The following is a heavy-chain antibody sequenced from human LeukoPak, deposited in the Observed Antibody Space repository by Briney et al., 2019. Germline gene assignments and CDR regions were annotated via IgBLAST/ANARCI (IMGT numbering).Heavy chain of an antibody. V-gene: IGHV3-23*01. CDR1: GFTFSDYA. D-gene: IGHD4-17*01. CDR2: IGGSGAST. CDR3: ARDLYGASYY. Sequence: GGSLRLSCAVSGFTFSDYAMSWVRQAPGKGLEWVSTIGGSGASTYYADSVKGRFTISRDNSENTLYLQMNSLRAEDTAVYYCARDLYGASYYWGQGTLVTVSS. J-gene: IGHJ4*02.